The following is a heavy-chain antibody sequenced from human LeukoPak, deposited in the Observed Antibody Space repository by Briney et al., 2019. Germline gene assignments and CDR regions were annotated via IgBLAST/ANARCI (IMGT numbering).Heavy chain of an antibody. CDR2: ISYDGSNK. Sequence: GRSLRLSCAASGFTFGSYGMHWVRQAPGKGLEWVAVISYDGSNKYYADSVKGRFTISRDNSKNTLYLQMNSLRAEDTAVYYCAKNGPFIYDILTGYPSYWGQGTLVTVSS. V-gene: IGHV3-30*18. J-gene: IGHJ4*02. D-gene: IGHD3-9*01. CDR3: AKNGPFIYDILTGYPSY. CDR1: GFTFGSYG.